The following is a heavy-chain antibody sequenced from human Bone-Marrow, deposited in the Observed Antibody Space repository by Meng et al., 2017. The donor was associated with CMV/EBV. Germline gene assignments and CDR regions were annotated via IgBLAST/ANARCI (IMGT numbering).Heavy chain of an antibody. Sequence: GSLRLSCTVSGGSISSSSYYWGWIRQPPGKGLEWIGSIYYSGSTYYNPSLKSRVTISVDTSKNQSSLKLSSVTAADTAVYYCARARGYCSSTSCYSSFDPWGQGTLVTVSS. D-gene: IGHD2-2*02. CDR1: GGSISSSSYY. CDR2: IYYSGST. J-gene: IGHJ5*02. CDR3: ARARGYCSSTSCYSSFDP. V-gene: IGHV4-39*07.